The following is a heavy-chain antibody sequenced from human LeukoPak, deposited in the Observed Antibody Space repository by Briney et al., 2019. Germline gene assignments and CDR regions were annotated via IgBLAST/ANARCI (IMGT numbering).Heavy chain of an antibody. D-gene: IGHD1-26*01. V-gene: IGHV3-23*01. J-gene: IGHJ4*02. CDR1: GFTFSSYA. Sequence: QPGGSLRLSCAASGFTFSSYAMSWVRQAPGKGLEWVSGISGSGGSTYYADSVKGRFTSSRDNSKHMLYLQVNSLRAEDTAVYHCAKDRVGTMCYYFDYWGQGTLVTVSS. CDR2: ISGSGGST. CDR3: AKDRVGTMCYYFDY.